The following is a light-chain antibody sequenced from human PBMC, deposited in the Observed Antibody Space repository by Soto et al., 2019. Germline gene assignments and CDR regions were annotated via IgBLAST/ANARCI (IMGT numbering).Light chain of an antibody. CDR2: AAS. V-gene: IGKV1-8*01. CDR3: QLYGSSPRYT. J-gene: IGKJ2*01. Sequence: AIRMTQSPSSLSASTGDRVTITCRASQGISSYLAWYQQKPGKAPKLLIYAASTLQSGVPSRFSGSGSGTDFTLTISCLQSEDFAVYYCQLYGSSPRYTFGQGTKLEIK. CDR1: QGISSY.